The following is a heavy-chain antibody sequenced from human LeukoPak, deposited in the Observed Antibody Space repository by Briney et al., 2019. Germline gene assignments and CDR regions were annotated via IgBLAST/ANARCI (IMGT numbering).Heavy chain of an antibody. CDR1: GYTFTTYE. J-gene: IGHJ4*02. Sequence: ASVKVSCKASGYTFTTYEINWVRQATGQGLEWVGWMNPNSGNSGYAQNFQGRVTITRDTSISTAYMELSSLRSDDTAVYYCTRLLRSGVYYFDSWGQGTLVTVSS. V-gene: IGHV1-8*03. CDR3: TRLLRSGVYYFDS. CDR2: MNPNSGNS. D-gene: IGHD3-10*01.